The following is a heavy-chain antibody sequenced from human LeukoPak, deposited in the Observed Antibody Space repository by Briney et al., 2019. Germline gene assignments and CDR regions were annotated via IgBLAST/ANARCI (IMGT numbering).Heavy chain of an antibody. D-gene: IGHD3-9*01. CDR2: INHNGGT. Sequence: KPSETLSLTCAVYGGSFSDYSWTWIRQAPGEGLEWIGEINHNGGTNPNPSLVSRVIMSVDTSKNQFSLKVSSVTAADTAVYYCARVAYRYSINDWSRTGLGAYATKYYYYMDVWGKGTTVTVSS. J-gene: IGHJ6*03. CDR1: GGSFSDYS. CDR3: ARVAYRYSINDWSRTGLGAYATKYYYYMDV. V-gene: IGHV4-34*01.